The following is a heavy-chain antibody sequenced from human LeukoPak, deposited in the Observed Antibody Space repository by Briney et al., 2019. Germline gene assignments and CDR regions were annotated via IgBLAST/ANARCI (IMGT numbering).Heavy chain of an antibody. CDR1: GFTFDDYA. D-gene: IGHD3-10*01. CDR2: ISWNSGSI. Sequence: GGSLRLSCAASGFTFDDYAMHWVRQAPGKGLEWVSGISWNSGSIGYADSVKGRFTISRDNAKNSLYLQVNSLRAEDTALYYCAKKSGSGSYYDAFDIWGQGTMVTVSS. V-gene: IGHV3-9*01. CDR3: AKKSGSGSYYDAFDI. J-gene: IGHJ3*02.